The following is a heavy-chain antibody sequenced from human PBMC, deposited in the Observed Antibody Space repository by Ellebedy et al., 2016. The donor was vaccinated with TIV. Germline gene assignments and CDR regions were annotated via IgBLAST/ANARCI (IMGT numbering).Heavy chain of an antibody. J-gene: IGHJ4*02. CDR1: GFIFSNHG. D-gene: IGHD3-10*01. CDR2: ISNDGSNK. V-gene: IGHV3-30*18. CDR3: ANPYGTGSTTDFDH. Sequence: GESLKISXVASGFIFSNHGMHWVRQAPGKGLEWVAVISNDGSNKNYADSVKGRFTISRDNSKNTLYLQMNSLRPEDTAVYYCANPYGTGSTTDFDHWGQGTLVTVSS.